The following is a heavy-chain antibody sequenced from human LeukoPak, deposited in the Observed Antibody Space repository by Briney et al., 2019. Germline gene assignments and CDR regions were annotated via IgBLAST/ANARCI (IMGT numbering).Heavy chain of an antibody. D-gene: IGHD2-8*01. Sequence: PSETLSLTCTVSGGSISSHYWSWIRQPPGKGLEWIGYIYYSGSTNYNPSLKSRVTLSVDTSKNQFSLKLSSVTAADTAVYYCARVGMAMVYTYYYYYMDVWGKGTTVTVSS. CDR2: IYYSGST. CDR1: GGSISSHY. CDR3: ARVGMAMVYTYYYYYMDV. V-gene: IGHV4-59*11. J-gene: IGHJ6*03.